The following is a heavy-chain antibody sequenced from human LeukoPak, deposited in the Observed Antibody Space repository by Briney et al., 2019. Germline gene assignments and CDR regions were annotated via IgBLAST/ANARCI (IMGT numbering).Heavy chain of an antibody. D-gene: IGHD4-17*01. J-gene: IGHJ4*02. CDR3: ATDTGHGYFES. CDR1: GFIFSNYW. V-gene: IGHV3-7*01. CDR2: IRQEGNKK. Sequence: PGGSLRLSCAASGFIFSNYWMSWLRQAPGKGLEWMANIRQEGNKKNYVDSVEGRFTIYRDNVQNSVYLQMTSLRAEDTAVYYCATDTGHGYFESWGQGTLVTVSS.